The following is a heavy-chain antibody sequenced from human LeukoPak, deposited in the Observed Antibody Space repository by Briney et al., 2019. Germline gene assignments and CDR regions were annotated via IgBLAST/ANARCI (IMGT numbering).Heavy chain of an antibody. CDR1: GGSFSGYY. V-gene: IGHV4-34*01. J-gene: IGHJ4*02. D-gene: IGHD2-15*01. Sequence: SETLSLTCAVYGGSFSGYYWSWIRQPPGKGLEWIGGINHSGSTNYNPSLKSRVTISVDTSKNQFSLKLSSVTAADTAVYYCARGPEYCSGGSCLFDYWGQGTLVTVSS. CDR3: ARGPEYCSGGSCLFDY. CDR2: INHSGST.